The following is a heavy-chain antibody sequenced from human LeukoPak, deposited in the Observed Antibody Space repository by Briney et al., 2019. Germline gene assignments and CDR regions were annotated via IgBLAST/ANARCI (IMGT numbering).Heavy chain of an antibody. CDR1: GYIFTSYW. CDR2: IYPGDSDT. CDR3: ARIRGQQLVRGYFQH. Sequence: GESLLISCKGSGYIFTSYWIGLVRQMPGKGLEGMGIIYPGDSDTRYSPSFQGQVTISADKSISTAYLQWSSLKASDTAMYYCARIRGQQLVRGYFQHWGQGTLVTVSS. J-gene: IGHJ1*01. V-gene: IGHV5-51*01. D-gene: IGHD6-13*01.